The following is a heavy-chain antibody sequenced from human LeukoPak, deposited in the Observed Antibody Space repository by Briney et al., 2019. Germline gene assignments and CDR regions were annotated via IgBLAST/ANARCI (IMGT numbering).Heavy chain of an antibody. V-gene: IGHV3-23*01. CDR3: AKSTANWFDP. Sequence: GGSLRLSCAASGFTFSSNAMAWVRQAPGKGLEWVSTINESGDKTFYADSVKGRFTISKDNSKNTLFPQMNNLRAEDTAVYHCAKSTANWFDPWGQGTLVTVSS. D-gene: IGHD2-2*01. CDR1: GFTFSSNA. CDR2: INESGDKT. J-gene: IGHJ5*02.